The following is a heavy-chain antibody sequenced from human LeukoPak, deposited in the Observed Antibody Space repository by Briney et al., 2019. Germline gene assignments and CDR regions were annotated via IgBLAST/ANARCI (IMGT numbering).Heavy chain of an antibody. CDR2: ISYDGSNK. D-gene: IGHD4-17*01. J-gene: IGHJ1*01. CDR1: GFTFSSYA. V-gene: IGHV3-30-3*01. Sequence: GGSLRLSRAASGFTFSSYAMHWVRQAPGKGLEGVAVISYDGSNKYYADSVKGRFTISRDNSKNTLYLQMNSLRAEDTAVYYCARGYGDSPEYFQHWGQGTLVTVSS. CDR3: ARGYGDSPEYFQH.